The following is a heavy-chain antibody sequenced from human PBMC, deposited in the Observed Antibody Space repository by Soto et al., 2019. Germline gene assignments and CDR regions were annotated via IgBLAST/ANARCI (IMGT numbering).Heavy chain of an antibody. CDR2: ISYDGSNK. Sequence: PGGSLRLSCAASGFTFSSYGMHWVRQAPGKGLEWVAVISYDGSNKYYADSVKGRFTISRDNSKNTLYLQMNSLRAEDTAVYYCAKPVYDSSGYRRSWFDPWGQGTLVTVSS. CDR1: GFTFSSYG. J-gene: IGHJ5*02. CDR3: AKPVYDSSGYRRSWFDP. D-gene: IGHD3-22*01. V-gene: IGHV3-30*18.